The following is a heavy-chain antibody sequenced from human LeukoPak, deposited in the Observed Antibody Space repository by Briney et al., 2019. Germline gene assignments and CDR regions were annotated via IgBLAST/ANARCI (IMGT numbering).Heavy chain of an antibody. CDR1: GDSISSGNYY. J-gene: IGHJ2*01. CDR2: IYYSGST. CDR3: ARAGRWLQLRWYFDL. D-gene: IGHD5-24*01. V-gene: IGHV4-30-4*01. Sequence: SQTLSLTCTVSGDSISSGNYYWTWIRQPPGKGLEWIVYIYYSGSTFYNPSLKSRVTISVDTSKNQFSLKLSSVTAADAAVYYCARAGRWLQLRWYFDLWGRGTLVTVSS.